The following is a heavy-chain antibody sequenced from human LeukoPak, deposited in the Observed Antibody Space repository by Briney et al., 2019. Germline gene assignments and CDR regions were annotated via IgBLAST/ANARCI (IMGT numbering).Heavy chain of an antibody. J-gene: IGHJ6*03. CDR3: ATSTVTTENSYHYIDV. V-gene: IGHV4-4*07. CDR1: GGSINIYY. D-gene: IGHD4-17*01. CDR2: IFTSGNT. Sequence: SETLSLTCTASGGSINIYYWSWVRQPAGKGLEWIGRIFTSGNTNYNPSLKSRVTLSVDKSKNQFSLKLNSVTAADTAVYYCATSTVTTENSYHYIDVWGKGTTVTVSS.